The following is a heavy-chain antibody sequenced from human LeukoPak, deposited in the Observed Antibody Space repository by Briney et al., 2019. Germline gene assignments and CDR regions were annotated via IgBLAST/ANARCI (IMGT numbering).Heavy chain of an antibody. CDR3: GKTTTGYSSGRNPAWPVDY. CDR2: IFVSGGSA. V-gene: IGHV3-23*01. J-gene: IGHJ4*02. D-gene: IGHD6-19*01. Sequence: TGGSLSLSRPAPESTFSSYAMNGFGQPPGKGLEWVSGIFVSGGSAHYADSVKGRFTISRDNSQNTVYLQMNSLRAEDTAVYYCGKTTTGYSSGRNPAWPVDYWGQGTLVTVSS. CDR1: ESTFSSYA.